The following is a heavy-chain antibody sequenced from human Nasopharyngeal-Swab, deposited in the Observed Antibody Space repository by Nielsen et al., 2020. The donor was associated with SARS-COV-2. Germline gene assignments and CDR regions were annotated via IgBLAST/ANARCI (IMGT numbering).Heavy chain of an antibody. J-gene: IGHJ4*02. CDR2: INHSGST. V-gene: IGHV4-34*01. D-gene: IGHD3-22*01. CDR1: GGSFSGYY. Sequence: SETLSLTCAVYGGSFSGYYWSWIRQPPGKGLEWIGEINHSGSTNYNPSLKSRVTISVDTSKNRFSLKLSSVTAADTAVYYCARDGYYYDSSGYHLDYWGQGTLVTVSS. CDR3: ARDGYYYDSSGYHLDY.